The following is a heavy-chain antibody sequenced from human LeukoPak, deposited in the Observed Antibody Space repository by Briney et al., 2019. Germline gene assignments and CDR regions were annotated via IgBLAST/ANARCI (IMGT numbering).Heavy chain of an antibody. CDR2: TSSDESNK. CDR1: GFSFRNYA. J-gene: IGHJ4*02. D-gene: IGHD6-6*01. CDR3: ARGPNSNWSGLDF. V-gene: IGHV3-30-3*01. Sequence: GSLRLSCAVSGFSFRNYAMHWVRQAPGKGLEWVAVTSSDESNKYYADSVKGRFTISRDNSKNTLYLQVNNLRAEDTAVYYCARGPNSNWSGLDFWGQGTLLTVSS.